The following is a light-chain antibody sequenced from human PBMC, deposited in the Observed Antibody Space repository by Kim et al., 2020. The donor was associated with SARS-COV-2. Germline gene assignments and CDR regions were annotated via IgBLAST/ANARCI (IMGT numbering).Light chain of an antibody. CDR2: QDN. CDR3: QAWDSGTAV. J-gene: IGLJ3*02. CDR1: KLGDKY. V-gene: IGLV3-1*01. Sequence: SYELTQPPSVSVSPGQTASITCSGDKLGDKYAYWYQQKPGQSPVLVIYQDNKRPSGIPERFSGSNSGNTATLTISGTQAMDEADYYCQAWDSGTAVFGGG.